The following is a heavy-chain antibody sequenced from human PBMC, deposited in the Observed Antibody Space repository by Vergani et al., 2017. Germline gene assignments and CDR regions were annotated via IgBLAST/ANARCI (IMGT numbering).Heavy chain of an antibody. Sequence: QVQLVESGGGVVQPGRSLRLSCAASGFTFSSYGMHWVRQAPGKGLEWVAVIWYDGSNKYYADSVKGRLTISRDNSKNTLYLQMNSLRAEDTAVYYCARDSRRYCSSTSCGEPFDYWGQGTLVTVSS. V-gene: IGHV3-33*01. CDR1: GFTFSSYG. D-gene: IGHD2-2*01. J-gene: IGHJ4*02. CDR2: IWYDGSNK. CDR3: ARDSRRYCSSTSCGEPFDY.